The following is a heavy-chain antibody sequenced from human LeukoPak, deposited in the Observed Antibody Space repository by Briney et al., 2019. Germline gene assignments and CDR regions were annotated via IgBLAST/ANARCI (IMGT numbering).Heavy chain of an antibody. CDR2: IYYSGST. CDR3: ARVGAAAGTIYYYYYMDV. V-gene: IGHV4-59*01. CDR1: GGSISSYY. Sequence: SETLSLTCTVSGGSISSYYWSWIRQPPGKGLEWIGYIYYSGSTNYNPSLKSRVTISVDTSKNQFSLKLSSVTAADTAVYYCARVGAAAGTIYYYYYMDVWGKGTTVTISS. J-gene: IGHJ6*03. D-gene: IGHD6-13*01.